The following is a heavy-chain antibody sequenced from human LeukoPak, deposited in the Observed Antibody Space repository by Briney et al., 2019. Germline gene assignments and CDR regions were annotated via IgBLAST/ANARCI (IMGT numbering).Heavy chain of an antibody. CDR3: ARDRELGY. V-gene: IGHV4-59*01. CDR2: IYNSGST. J-gene: IGHJ4*02. CDR1: GDSISIYY. Sequence: PSETLSLTCSVSGDSISIYYWSWIRQPPGNGLEWIGYIYNSGSTNYNPSLKSRVTISVDTSKNQFSLKLTSVTAADTAVYYCARDRELGYWGQGTLVTVSS. D-gene: IGHD3-10*01.